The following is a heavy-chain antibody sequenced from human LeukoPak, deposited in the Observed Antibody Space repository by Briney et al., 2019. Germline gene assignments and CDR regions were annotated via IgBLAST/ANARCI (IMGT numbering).Heavy chain of an antibody. D-gene: IGHD3-22*01. J-gene: IGHJ4*02. CDR3: AKGTGGSSGYPYYFDY. Sequence: GGSLRLSCAASGFTFNTYGMHWVRQAPGKGLEWVAFIRYDGSNKYYADSVKGRFTISRDNSKNTLYLQMNSLRAEDTAVYYCAKGTGGSSGYPYYFDYWGQGTLVTVSS. CDR1: GFTFNTYG. V-gene: IGHV3-30*02. CDR2: IRYDGSNK.